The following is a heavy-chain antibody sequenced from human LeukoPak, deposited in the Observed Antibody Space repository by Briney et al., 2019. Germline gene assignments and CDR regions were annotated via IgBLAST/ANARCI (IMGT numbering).Heavy chain of an antibody. D-gene: IGHD1-1*01. CDR3: ARKLTQYDCFDP. V-gene: IGHV6-1*01. J-gene: IGHJ5*02. CDR1: GDSVSSNSVT. CDR2: TYYRSTWYN. Sequence: SQTLSLTCAISGDSVSSNSVTWDWIRQSPSRGLEWLGRTYYRSTWYNDYAVSVRGRITVNPDTSKNQFSLHLNSVTPEDTAVYYCARKLTQYDCFDPWGQGILVTVSS.